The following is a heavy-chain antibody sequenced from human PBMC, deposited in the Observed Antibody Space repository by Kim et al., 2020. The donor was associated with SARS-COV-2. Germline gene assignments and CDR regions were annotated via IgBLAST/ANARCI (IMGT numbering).Heavy chain of an antibody. Sequence: YADSGRGRFTISRDNSKNMVYLQMKSLGTEDTAVYYCAKMGSGSYLKWFDSWGQGTLVTVSS. V-gene: IGHV3-23*01. CDR3: AKMGSGSYLKWFDS. D-gene: IGHD3-10*01. J-gene: IGHJ5*01.